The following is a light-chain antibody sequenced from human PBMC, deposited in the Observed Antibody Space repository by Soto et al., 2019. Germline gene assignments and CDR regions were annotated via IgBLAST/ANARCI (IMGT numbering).Light chain of an antibody. Sequence: DIQMTQSPSSLSTSVGDRVTITCRASQSISSYLNWYQQKPGEAPKILIYAASTLQSGVPSRFSGRGSGPDFSLTISSLKPEDFATYYCQQTFSAPVTFGQGTRLEIK. CDR1: QSISSY. CDR3: QQTFSAPVT. CDR2: AAS. V-gene: IGKV1-39*01. J-gene: IGKJ2*01.